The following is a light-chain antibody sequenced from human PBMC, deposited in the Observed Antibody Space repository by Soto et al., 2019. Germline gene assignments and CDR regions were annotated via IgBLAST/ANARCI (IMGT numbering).Light chain of an antibody. J-gene: IGLJ1*01. Sequence: QSALTQPASVSGSPGQSITISCTGTSSDVGGYNYVSWYQQHPGKAPKLMIYDVSNRPSGVSNRFSGSKSGTTASLTISGLHAEDEADYYCSSYTSSSTYVFGTGTKLTVL. CDR1: SSDVGGYNY. V-gene: IGLV2-14*03. CDR3: SSYTSSSTYV. CDR2: DVS.